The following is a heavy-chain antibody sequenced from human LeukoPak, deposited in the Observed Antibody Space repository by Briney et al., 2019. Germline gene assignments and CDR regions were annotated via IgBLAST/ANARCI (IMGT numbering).Heavy chain of an antibody. J-gene: IGHJ5*02. CDR2: IYYSGST. CDR3: ARQGSGNYLSPVNH. Sequence: SETLSLTCTVSGGSISSSSYYWAWIRQPPGKGLEWIGTIYYSGSTYYNPSLTSRVTISVDTSKNQFSLKLSSVTAADTAVYYCARQGSGNYLSPVNHWGQGTLVTVSS. D-gene: IGHD1-26*01. V-gene: IGHV4-39*01. CDR1: GGSISSSSYY.